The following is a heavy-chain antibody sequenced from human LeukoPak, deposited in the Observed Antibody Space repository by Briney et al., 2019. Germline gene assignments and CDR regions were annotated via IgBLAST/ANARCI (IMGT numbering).Heavy chain of an antibody. Sequence: PGRSLRLSCAASGFTFDDYAMHWVRQAPGKGLEWVSGISWNSGSIGYADSVKGRFTISRDNAKNSLYLHMNSLRAEDTALYYCAKTPLGIWMYPNAFDIWGQGTMVTVSS. CDR2: ISWNSGSI. V-gene: IGHV3-9*01. D-gene: IGHD7-27*01. J-gene: IGHJ3*02. CDR3: AKTPLGIWMYPNAFDI. CDR1: GFTFDDYA.